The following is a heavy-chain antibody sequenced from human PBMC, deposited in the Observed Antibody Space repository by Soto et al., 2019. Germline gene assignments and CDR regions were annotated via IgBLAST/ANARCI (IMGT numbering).Heavy chain of an antibody. Sequence: SVKVSCKASGYTFTSYDMQWVRQAPGQRLEWIGWIVVGTNNTHYAQNLQERVTITRDMSTSSVYMELSSLRPEDTAVYYCARDCSSTSCYAYPWGQGTLVTVSS. D-gene: IGHD2-2*01. CDR2: IVVGTNNT. V-gene: IGHV1-58*02. J-gene: IGHJ5*02. CDR1: GYTFTSYD. CDR3: ARDCSSTSCYAYP.